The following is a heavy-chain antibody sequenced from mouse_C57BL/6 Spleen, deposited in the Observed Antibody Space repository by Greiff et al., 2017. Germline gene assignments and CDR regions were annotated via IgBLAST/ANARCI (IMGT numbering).Heavy chain of an antibody. CDR2: IDPSDSYT. CDR3: ARGAPAFDY. V-gene: IGHV1-69*01. CDR1: GYTFTSYW. Sequence: QVQLQQPGAELVMPGASVKLSCKASGYTFTSYWMHWVKQRPGQGLEWIGEIDPSDSYTNYNQKFKGKSTLTVDKSSSTAYMQLSSLTSEDSAVYYCARGAPAFDYWGQGTPLTVSS. J-gene: IGHJ2*01.